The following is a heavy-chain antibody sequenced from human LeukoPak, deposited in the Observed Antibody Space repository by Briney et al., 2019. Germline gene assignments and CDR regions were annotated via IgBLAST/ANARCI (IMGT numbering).Heavy chain of an antibody. CDR2: IKQDGSAN. V-gene: IGHV3-7*01. CDR3: APGPRATGHR. J-gene: IGHJ5*02. Sequence: GGSLRLSCAASGFTFRNYWMHWVRQAPGGGLELVANIKQDGSANYYLASVNGPFTISTDNPRNSLDLQMNSLSVEDSAVYYCAPGPRATGHRWGQGTLVTVSS. D-gene: IGHD5-12*01. CDR1: GFTFRNYW.